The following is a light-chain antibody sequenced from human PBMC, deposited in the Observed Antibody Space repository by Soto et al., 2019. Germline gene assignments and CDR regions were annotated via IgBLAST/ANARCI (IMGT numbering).Light chain of an antibody. Sequence: QSVLTQPPSVSAAPGQKVTISCSGSSSNIGNNPLSWYQQVPGADPKLLIYDSNKRPSGIPDRFSGSKSGTSATLGITGLQTGDEADYSCGTWDDSLSVVVFGGGTKLTVL. CDR1: SSNIGNNP. CDR2: DSN. J-gene: IGLJ2*01. CDR3: GTWDDSLSVVV. V-gene: IGLV1-51*01.